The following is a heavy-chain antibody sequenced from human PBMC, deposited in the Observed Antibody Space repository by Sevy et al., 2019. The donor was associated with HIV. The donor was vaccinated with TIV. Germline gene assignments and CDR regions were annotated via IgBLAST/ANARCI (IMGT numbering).Heavy chain of an antibody. Sequence: GGSLRLSCAASGFTFSSYSMNWVRQAPGKGLEWVSSISSSSSYKYYADSVKGRFTISRDNAKNSLYLQMNSLRAEDTAVYYCASHIAVATHDAFDIWGQGTMVTVSS. CDR2: ISSSSSYK. J-gene: IGHJ3*02. D-gene: IGHD6-19*01. CDR3: ASHIAVATHDAFDI. CDR1: GFTFSSYS. V-gene: IGHV3-21*01.